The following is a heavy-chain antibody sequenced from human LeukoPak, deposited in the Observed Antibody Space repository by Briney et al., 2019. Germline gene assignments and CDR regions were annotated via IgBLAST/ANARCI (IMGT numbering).Heavy chain of an antibody. V-gene: IGHV3-48*01. Sequence: GGSLRLSCAASGFTFSNYTMNWVRQAPGKGLEWVSYISSRSSTIYYTDSVKGRFTISRENAKNSLYLQMNSLRAEDTAVYYCAKYPPDDYYGSGSYIYFDYWGQGTLVTVSS. CDR2: ISSRSSTI. CDR3: AKYPPDDYYGSGSYIYFDY. CDR1: GFTFSNYT. D-gene: IGHD3-10*01. J-gene: IGHJ4*02.